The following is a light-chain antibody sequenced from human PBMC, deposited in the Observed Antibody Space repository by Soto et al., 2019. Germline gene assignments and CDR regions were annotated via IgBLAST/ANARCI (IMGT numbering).Light chain of an antibody. CDR2: GAS. CDR1: HSVSRTY. Sequence: EIFLTQSPGTLSLSPGDRATLSCRASHSVSRTYLAWYRQKPGQAPRLLIYGASDRATGTPDRFSGSGSGTDFTLTISRLEPEDSAVYYCQQFDDSVTFGQGTRLEIK. J-gene: IGKJ5*01. CDR3: QQFDDSVT. V-gene: IGKV3-20*01.